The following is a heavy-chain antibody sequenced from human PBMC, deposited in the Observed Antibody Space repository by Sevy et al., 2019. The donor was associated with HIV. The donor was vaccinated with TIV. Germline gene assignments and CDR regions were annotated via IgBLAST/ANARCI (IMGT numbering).Heavy chain of an antibody. CDR1: GFTFNTHA. CDR2: ISGPGYGT. D-gene: IGHD3-22*01. Sequence: GGSLRLSCAASGFTFNTHAMNWVRQVPGKGLEWVSVISGPGYGTNYADSVKGRFTHSRDNFKNTLFLQMNSLRDDDTAVYYCAKALNPALESMLEVNLRSLKGFDVWGQGTMVTVSS. CDR3: AKALNPALESMLEVNLRSLKGFDV. V-gene: IGHV3-23*01. J-gene: IGHJ3*01.